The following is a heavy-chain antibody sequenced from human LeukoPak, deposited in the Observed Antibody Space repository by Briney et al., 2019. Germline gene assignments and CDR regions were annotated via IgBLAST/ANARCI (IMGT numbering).Heavy chain of an antibody. Sequence: GASVKVSCKASGGTFSSYAISWVRQAPGQGLEWMGGIIPIFGTANYAQKFQGRVTITTDESTGTAYMELSSLRSEDTAVYYCARAWNPDSDYFDYWGQGTLVTVSS. CDR2: IIPIFGTA. CDR1: GGTFSSYA. V-gene: IGHV1-69*05. D-gene: IGHD1-1*01. CDR3: ARAWNPDSDYFDY. J-gene: IGHJ4*02.